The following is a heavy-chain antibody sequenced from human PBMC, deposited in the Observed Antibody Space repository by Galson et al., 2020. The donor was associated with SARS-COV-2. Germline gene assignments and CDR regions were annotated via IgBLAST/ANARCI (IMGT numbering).Heavy chain of an antibody. CDR3: AKDWAAAGTWVDY. V-gene: IGHV3-30*18. J-gene: IGHJ4*02. CDR2: ISYDGSNK. CDR1: GFTFSSYG. D-gene: IGHD6-13*01. Sequence: QLGESLKISCAASGFTFSSYGMHWVRQAPGKGLEWVAVISYDGSNKYYADSVKGRFTISRDNSKNTLYLQMNSLRAEDTAVYYCAKDWAAAGTWVDYWGQGTLVTVSS.